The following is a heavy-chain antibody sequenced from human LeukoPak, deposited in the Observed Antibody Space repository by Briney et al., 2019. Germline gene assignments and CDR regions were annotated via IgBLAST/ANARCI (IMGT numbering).Heavy chain of an antibody. J-gene: IGHJ4*02. D-gene: IGHD5-24*01. CDR2: IYSGGST. CDR1: GFTVSSNY. CDR3: ARLRWLQLYYFDY. V-gene: IGHV3-53*01. Sequence: GGSLRLSCAASGFTVSSNYMSWVRQAPGKGLEWVSVIYSGGSTYYPDSVKGRFTISRDNSKNTLYLQMNSLRAEDTAVYYCARLRWLQLYYFDYWGQGTLVTVSS.